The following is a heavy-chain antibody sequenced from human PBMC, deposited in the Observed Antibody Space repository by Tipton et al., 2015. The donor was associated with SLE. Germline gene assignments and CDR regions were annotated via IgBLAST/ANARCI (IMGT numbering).Heavy chain of an antibody. D-gene: IGHD3-10*01. CDR1: GYTFTGYH. J-gene: IGHJ4*02. V-gene: IGHV1-2*02. CDR2: INPNNGGT. Sequence: QSGAEVKKPGASVKVSCKASGYTFTGYHIHWVRQAPGQGLEWMGWINPNNGGTNFAQKFQGRVTLTRDTSISTVYMEVSSLRSDDTAVYYCARAEEGYWGQGTLVTVSS. CDR3: ARAEEGY.